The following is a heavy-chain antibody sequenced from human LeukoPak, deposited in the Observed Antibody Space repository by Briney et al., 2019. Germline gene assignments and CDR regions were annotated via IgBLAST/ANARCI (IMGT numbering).Heavy chain of an antibody. CDR1: GFTFSSYG. CDR2: IRYDGSNK. V-gene: IGHV3-30*02. J-gene: IGHJ4*02. D-gene: IGHD4-17*01. CDR3: AKDNGRLRPDLIDY. Sequence: GGSLRLSCAASGFTFSSYGMHWVRQAPGKGLEWVAFIRYDGSNKYYVDSVKGRFTISRDNSKNTLYLQMNSLRAEDTAVYYCAKDNGRLRPDLIDYWGQGTLVTVSS.